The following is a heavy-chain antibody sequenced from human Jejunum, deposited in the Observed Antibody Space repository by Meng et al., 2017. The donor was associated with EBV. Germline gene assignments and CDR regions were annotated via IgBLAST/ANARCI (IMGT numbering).Heavy chain of an antibody. CDR1: GYTFTNYD. Sequence: QVQLVQSGAEAKTPGASVKVSCKAAGYTFTNYDSDWVRQATGPGLEWMGWMDTNSGNTGYAQKFQGRVSMTRNTSINTAYMELSSLRSEDTAVYYCARGRSYYDSSGYLGDFWGQGPLVTVSS. J-gene: IGHJ4*02. CDR2: MDTNSGNT. CDR3: ARGRSYYDSSGYLGDF. D-gene: IGHD3-22*01. V-gene: IGHV1-8*01.